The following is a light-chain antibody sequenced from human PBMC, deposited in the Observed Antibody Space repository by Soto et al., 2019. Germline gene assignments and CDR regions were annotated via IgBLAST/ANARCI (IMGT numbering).Light chain of an antibody. J-gene: IGKJ2*01. V-gene: IGKV1-5*03. CDR3: QQYNSPLYT. CDR1: QSISSW. CDR2: RAS. Sequence: DIQMTQSPSTLAASVGDRVTITCRASQSISSWLAWYQQKPGKAPKLLIYRASSLESGVPSRFSGSGSGTEFTLTSSSLQPDHFATYYCQQYNSPLYTFGQGTKLEI.